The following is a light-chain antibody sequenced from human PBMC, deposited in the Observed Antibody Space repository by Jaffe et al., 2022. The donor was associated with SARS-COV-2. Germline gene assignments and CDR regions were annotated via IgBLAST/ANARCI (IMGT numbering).Light chain of an antibody. J-gene: IGLJ2*01. CDR1: SSNIGSNT. CDR3: AAWDDSLNGRVV. Sequence: QSVLTQPPSASGTPGQRVTMSCSGSSSNIGSNTVNWYQQLPGTAPKLLIYFNNQRPSGVPDRFSGSKSGTSASLAISGLQSEDEADYYCAAWDDSLNGRVVLGGGTKLTVL. CDR2: FNN. V-gene: IGLV1-44*01.